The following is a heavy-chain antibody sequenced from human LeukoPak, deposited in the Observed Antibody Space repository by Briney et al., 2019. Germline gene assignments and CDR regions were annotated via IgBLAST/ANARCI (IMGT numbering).Heavy chain of an antibody. J-gene: IGHJ4*02. CDR1: GFTFSTYS. CDR2: ITNSGSYI. D-gene: IGHD3-22*01. V-gene: IGHV3-21*01. Sequence: GGSLRLSCAASGFTFSTYSMNWVRQAPGKGLEWVSCITNSGSYIYYADSVRGRFTISRDNAKNSLYLQMNSLRAEDTAVYYCARGPPCYDSSGFYPHYFDSWGQGTLVTVSS. CDR3: ARGPPCYDSSGFYPHYFDS.